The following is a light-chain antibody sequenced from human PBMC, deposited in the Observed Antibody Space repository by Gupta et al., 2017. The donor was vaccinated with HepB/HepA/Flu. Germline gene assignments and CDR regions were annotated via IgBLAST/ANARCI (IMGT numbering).Light chain of an antibody. CDR1: QNIRTY. CDR2: AAS. V-gene: IGKV1-39*01. J-gene: IGKJ1*01. CDR3: QQSDSTPRT. Sequence: DIQMTQSPSSLSASVGDRVTITCRASQNIRTYLNWYQQKPAKAPKLRISAASSLQSGVPSRFSGSGSETDFTLTISRLQPEDFATYYCQQSDSTPRTFGQGTKVEIK.